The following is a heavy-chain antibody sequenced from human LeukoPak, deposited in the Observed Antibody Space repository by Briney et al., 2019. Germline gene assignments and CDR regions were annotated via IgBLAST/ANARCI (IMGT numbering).Heavy chain of an antibody. CDR2: IYYSGST. J-gene: IGHJ6*03. CDR3: ARSPTLYYYYMDV. Sequence: SETLSLTCTVSGGSISSSSYYWGWIRQPPGKGLEWIGYIYYSGSTNYNPSLKSRVTISVDTSKNQFSLKLSSVTAADTAVYYCARSPTLYYYYMDVWGKGTTVTVSS. V-gene: IGHV4-61*05. CDR1: GGSISSSSYY.